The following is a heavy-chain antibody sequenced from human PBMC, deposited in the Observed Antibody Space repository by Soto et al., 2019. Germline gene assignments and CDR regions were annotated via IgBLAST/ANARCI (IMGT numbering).Heavy chain of an antibody. J-gene: IGHJ6*02. CDR3: ARDAQDMITSGGVPRGLDV. D-gene: IGHD3-16*01. V-gene: IGHV1-8*01. CDR1: GYTFTNYD. Sequence: QVQLVQSGTEVKKPGASVRVSCKASGYTFTNYDINWVRQAAGQGLEWMGWMNPNGGNTGYAQKFQGRITMTRNNSITNVHMELSSLTSEDTAVYYCARDAQDMITSGGVPRGLDVWGQGTTVTVSS. CDR2: MNPNGGNT.